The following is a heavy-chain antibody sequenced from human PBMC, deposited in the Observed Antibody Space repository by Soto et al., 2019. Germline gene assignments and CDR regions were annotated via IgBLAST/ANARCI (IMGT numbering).Heavy chain of an antibody. Sequence: PGGSLRLSCAASGFTFSSYGMHWVRQAPGKGLEWVAVISYDGSNKYYADSVKGRFTTSRDNSKNTLYLQMNSLRAEDTAVYYCAKDTRYCSGGSCYPYFQHWGQGTLVTVSS. CDR1: GFTFSSYG. CDR2: ISYDGSNK. J-gene: IGHJ1*01. CDR3: AKDTRYCSGGSCYPYFQH. V-gene: IGHV3-30*18. D-gene: IGHD2-15*01.